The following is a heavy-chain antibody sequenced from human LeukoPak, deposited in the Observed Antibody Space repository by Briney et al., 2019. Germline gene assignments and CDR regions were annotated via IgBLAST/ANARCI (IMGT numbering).Heavy chain of an antibody. Sequence: SETLSLTCTVSGGSISSYHWSWIRQPPGKGLEWIAYIYYTGRTNYNPSLKSRVTISVDTSKNQFFLRLSSVTAADTAVYYCARTSPDGQSAYWGQGTQVTVSS. D-gene: IGHD5-24*01. V-gene: IGHV4-59*08. J-gene: IGHJ4*02. CDR2: IYYTGRT. CDR1: GGSISSYH. CDR3: ARTSPDGQSAY.